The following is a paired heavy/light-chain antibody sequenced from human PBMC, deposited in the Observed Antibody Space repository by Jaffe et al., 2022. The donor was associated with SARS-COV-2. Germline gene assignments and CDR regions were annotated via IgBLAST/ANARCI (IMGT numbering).Heavy chain of an antibody. V-gene: IGHV3-21*06. J-gene: IGHJ4*02. Sequence: EVQLVESGGGLVKPGGSLRLSCAGSGLTFSRHSMNWVRQAPGTGLEWVASISDIGFHIFYADSVKGRFTISKDSAKNLLFLQMNSLTAEDTAVYYCARDEGSRWFGGFTYWGQGTLVTVSS. D-gene: IGHD3-10*01. CDR1: GLTFSRHS. CDR2: ISDIGFHI. CDR3: ARDEGSRWFGGFTY.
Light chain of an antibody. CDR3: QQSHSTPPPT. J-gene: IGKJ2*01. Sequence: DIQMTQSPSSLSASVGDRVTITCRASQSIDSNLNWYQQKPGKAPKLLISVASNLQSGAPSRFSGSGSGTDFTLTITSLQPEDFATYYCQQSHSTPPPTFGQGTKLEIK. V-gene: IGKV1-39*01. CDR2: VAS. CDR1: QSIDSN.